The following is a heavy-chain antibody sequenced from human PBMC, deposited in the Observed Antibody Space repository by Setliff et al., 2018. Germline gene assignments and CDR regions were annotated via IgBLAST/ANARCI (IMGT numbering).Heavy chain of an antibody. CDR1: GVSFSDYY. D-gene: IGHD3-3*01. CDR2: INHSGTT. J-gene: IGHJ4*02. V-gene: IGHV4-34*01. Sequence: SETLSLTCTVYGVSFSDYYWGWVRQSPGKGLDWIGEINHSGTTNYDPSLEGRISISVDTSKRQFSLKLSSVTAADMAVYYCRFWSGYYKNDYWAQGTVVSVSS. CDR3: RFWSGYYKNDY.